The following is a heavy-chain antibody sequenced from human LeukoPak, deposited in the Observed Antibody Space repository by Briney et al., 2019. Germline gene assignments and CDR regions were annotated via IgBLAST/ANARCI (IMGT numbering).Heavy chain of an antibody. J-gene: IGHJ3*02. V-gene: IGHV3-11*01. CDR2: ISSYGSTI. Sequence: PGGSLRLSCAASGFTFSDYYMAWGRQAPGKGLEWVSYISSYGSTIFDADSVKGRFTISRDNAKNSLYLQMNSLRAEDTAVYYCARVGSGWDFDMWGQGTMVTVSS. D-gene: IGHD6-19*01. CDR1: GFTFSDYY. CDR3: ARVGSGWDFDM.